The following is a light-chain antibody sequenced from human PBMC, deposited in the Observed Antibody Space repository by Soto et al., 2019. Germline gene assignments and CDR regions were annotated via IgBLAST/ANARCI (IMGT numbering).Light chain of an antibody. CDR1: EGINNY. CDR2: AAS. J-gene: IGKJ5*01. V-gene: IGKV1-9*01. Sequence: DIQMTPSPSSLSASIGDXVRIICQASEGINNYLAWYQQRPGKAPKLLIYAASTLQTGVPSRFSGSGSGTEFTLTISSLQPEDFATYHCQQLTSYPRSTFGQGTRLEIK. CDR3: QQLTSYPRST.